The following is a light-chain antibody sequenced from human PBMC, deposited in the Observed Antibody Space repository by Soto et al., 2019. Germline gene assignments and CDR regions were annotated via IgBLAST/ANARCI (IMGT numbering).Light chain of an antibody. Sequence: AIRMTQSPSSFSASTGDRVTITCRASQGISSYLAWYQQKPGQAPKLLIYAASTLQSGVPSRFSGSGSGTDFTLTICCLQSEDFATYYCQQYYSYPRTFGQGTKVEIK. CDR2: AAS. V-gene: IGKV1-8*01. CDR1: QGISSY. J-gene: IGKJ1*01. CDR3: QQYYSYPRT.